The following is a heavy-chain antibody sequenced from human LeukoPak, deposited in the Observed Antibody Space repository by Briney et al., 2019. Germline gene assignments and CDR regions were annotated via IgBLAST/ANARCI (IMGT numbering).Heavy chain of an antibody. J-gene: IGHJ5*02. CDR2: IWYDASNK. V-gene: IGHV3-33*01. CDR1: GFTFSSFG. Sequence: PGGSLRLSCAASGFTFSSFGMHWVSQAPGRGLEWVAVIWYDASNKYYADSVKGRFTISRDNSKNTLYLQMNSLRDDDTAVYYCVRGVGVSRFNYFDPWGQGTLVTVSS. CDR3: VRGVGVSRFNYFDP. D-gene: IGHD6-13*01.